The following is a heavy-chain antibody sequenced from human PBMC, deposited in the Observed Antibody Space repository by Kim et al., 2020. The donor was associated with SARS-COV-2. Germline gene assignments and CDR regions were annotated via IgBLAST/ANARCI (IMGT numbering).Heavy chain of an antibody. CDR1: GFSLSTSGVG. J-gene: IGHJ3*02. V-gene: IGHV2-5*02. Sequence: SGPTLVKPTQTLTLTCTFSGFSLSTSGVGVGWIRQPPGKALEWLALIYWDDDKRYSPSLKSRLTITKDTSKNQVVLTMTNMDPVDTATYYCAHNRADCSSTSCYTYNAFDIWDQGTMVTVSS. D-gene: IGHD2-2*02. CDR3: AHNRADCSSTSCYTYNAFDI. CDR2: IYWDDDK.